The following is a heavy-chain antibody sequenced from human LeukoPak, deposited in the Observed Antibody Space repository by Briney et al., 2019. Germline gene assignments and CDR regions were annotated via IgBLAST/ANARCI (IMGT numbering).Heavy chain of an antibody. CDR1: GGSISSGGYY. CDR3: ANLDGTYAFDI. Sequence: SETLSLTCTVSGGSISSGGYYWSWIRQHPGKGLEWIGYTYYSGSTYYNPSLKSRVTISVDTSKNQFSLKLSSVTAADTAVYYCANLDGTYAFDIWGQGTMVTVSS. V-gene: IGHV4-31*03. D-gene: IGHD1-1*01. J-gene: IGHJ3*02. CDR2: TYYSGST.